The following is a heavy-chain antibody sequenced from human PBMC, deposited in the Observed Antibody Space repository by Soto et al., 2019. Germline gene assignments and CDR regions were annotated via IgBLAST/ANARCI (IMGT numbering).Heavy chain of an antibody. CDR1: GGSISSYY. CDR2: IYYSGST. V-gene: IGHV4-59*01. CDR3: ARAQGSPSPYYDFWSGYLVWFDP. J-gene: IGHJ5*02. Sequence: PSETLCLTCTVSGGSISSYYGSWIRQPPGKGLEWIGYIYYSGSTNYNPSLKSRVTVSVDTSKNQFSLKLSSVTAADTAVYYCARAQGSPSPYYDFWSGYLVWFDPWDQGTLVTVSS. D-gene: IGHD3-3*01.